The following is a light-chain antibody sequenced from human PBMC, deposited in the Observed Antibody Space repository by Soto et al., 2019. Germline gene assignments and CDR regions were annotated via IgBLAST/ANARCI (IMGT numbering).Light chain of an antibody. CDR2: GAS. V-gene: IGKV3-15*01. CDR1: QSVSSK. J-gene: IGKJ3*01. CDR3: QQYDNWPFT. Sequence: EVVMTQSPATLSVSPGEGATLSCRASQSVSSKLAWYQQKPGQAPRLLINGASTRATGIPARFSGSESGTEFALTISSLQSEDFAVYYCQQYDNWPFTFGPGTKVDIK.